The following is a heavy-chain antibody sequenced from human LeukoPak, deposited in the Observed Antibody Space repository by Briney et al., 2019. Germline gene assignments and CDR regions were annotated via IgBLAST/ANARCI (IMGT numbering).Heavy chain of an antibody. Sequence: PSETLSLTCTVSGGSISSYYWSWIRQPPGKGLEWIGYIYYSGSTNYNPSLKSRVTISVDTSKNQFSLKLSSVTAADTAVYYCARAGDTAMVTAFDYWGQGTLVTVSS. CDR3: ARAGDTAMVTAFDY. CDR1: GGSISSYY. J-gene: IGHJ4*02. V-gene: IGHV4-59*01. D-gene: IGHD5-18*01. CDR2: IYYSGST.